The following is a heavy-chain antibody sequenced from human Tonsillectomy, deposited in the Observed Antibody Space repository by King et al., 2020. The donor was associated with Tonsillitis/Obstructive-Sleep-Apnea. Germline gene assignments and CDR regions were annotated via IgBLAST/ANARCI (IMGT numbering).Heavy chain of an antibody. D-gene: IGHD2-2*02. CDR3: AGGSVVPAAIPYYYYMDV. CDR1: GFTFSSYS. J-gene: IGHJ6*03. Sequence: VQLVESGGGLVQPGGSLRLSCAASGFTFSSYSMNWVRQAPGKGLEWVSYISSSSSTIYYADSVKGRFTISRDNAKNSLYLQMNSLRDEDTAVYYCAGGSVVPAAIPYYYYMDVWGKGTTVTVSS. V-gene: IGHV3-48*02. CDR2: ISSSSSTI.